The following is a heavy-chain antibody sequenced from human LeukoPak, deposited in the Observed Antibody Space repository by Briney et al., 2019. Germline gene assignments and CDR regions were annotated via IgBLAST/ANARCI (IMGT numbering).Heavy chain of an antibody. CDR1: GGSISSYY. J-gene: IGHJ3*02. D-gene: IGHD3-22*01. CDR2: IYYSGST. V-gene: IGHV4-59*01. CDR3: ARRRPRYYYDSSGYYYKTLDAFDT. Sequence: PSETLSLTCTVSGGSISSYYWSWIRQPPGKGLEWIGYIYYSGSTNYNPSLKSRVTISVDTSKNQFSLKLSSVTAADTAVYYCARRRPRYYYDSSGYYYKTLDAFDTWGQGTMVTVSS.